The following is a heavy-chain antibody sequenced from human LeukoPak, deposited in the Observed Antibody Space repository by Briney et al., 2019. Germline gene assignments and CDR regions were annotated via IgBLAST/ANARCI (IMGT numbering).Heavy chain of an antibody. CDR1: GGSFSGYY. V-gene: IGHV4-34*01. J-gene: IGHJ6*03. CDR2: IYHSGST. D-gene: IGHD3-16*02. Sequence: SETLSLTCAVYGGSFSGYYWSWIRQPPGKGLEWIGSIYHSGSTYYNPSLKSRVTISVDTSKNQFSLKLSSVTAADTAVYYCARISVNYYYMDVWGKGTTVTVSS. CDR3: ARISVNYYYMDV.